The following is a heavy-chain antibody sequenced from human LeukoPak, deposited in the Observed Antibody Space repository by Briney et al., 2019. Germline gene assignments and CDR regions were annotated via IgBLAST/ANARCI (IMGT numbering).Heavy chain of an antibody. Sequence: PGGSLRLSCAASGFTFSSYAMHWVRQAPGKGLEWVAVISYDGSNKYYADSVKGRFTISRDNSKNTLYLQMNSLRTEDTAVYYCARDRKTDGYFYWYFDLWGRGTLVTVSS. CDR3: ARDRKTDGYFYWYFDL. V-gene: IGHV3-30-3*01. D-gene: IGHD5-18*01. CDR2: ISYDGSNK. J-gene: IGHJ2*01. CDR1: GFTFSSYA.